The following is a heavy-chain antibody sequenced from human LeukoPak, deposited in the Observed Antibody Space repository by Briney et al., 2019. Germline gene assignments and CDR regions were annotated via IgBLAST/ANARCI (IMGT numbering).Heavy chain of an antibody. CDR3: ARVSYSSSIYWFDP. CDR1: GYTFTSYG. J-gene: IGHJ5*02. D-gene: IGHD6-13*01. V-gene: IGHV1-18*01. CDR2: ISTYNANT. Sequence: ASVKVSCKASGYTFTSYGISWVRQAPGQGLEWMGWISTYNANTNYAQKFQGRVTMTRNTSISTAYMELSSLRSEDTAVYYCARVSYSSSIYWFDPWGQGTLVTVSS.